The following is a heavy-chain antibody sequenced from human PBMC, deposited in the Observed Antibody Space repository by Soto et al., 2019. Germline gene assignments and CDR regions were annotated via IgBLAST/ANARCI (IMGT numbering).Heavy chain of an antibody. J-gene: IGHJ4*02. Sequence: DVQLVESGGGLVQPGGSLRLSCAASGFGVSSHYMRWVRQAPGKGLEWVSLISTGGTTYYADSVKGRFTISRDTTQNTLYLQMGSLRIEDTAVYYCATSGSKPRFDSWGQGNLVTVSS. V-gene: IGHV3-66*01. D-gene: IGHD1-26*01. CDR1: GFGVSSHY. CDR3: ATSGSKPRFDS. CDR2: ISTGGTT.